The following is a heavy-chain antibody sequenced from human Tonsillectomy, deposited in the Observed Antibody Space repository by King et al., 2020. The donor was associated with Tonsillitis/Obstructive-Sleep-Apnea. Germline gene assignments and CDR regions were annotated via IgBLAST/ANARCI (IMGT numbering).Heavy chain of an antibody. CDR2: ISWNSGNI. CDR3: AKYSRSADYYYMDV. J-gene: IGHJ6*03. CDR1: GFTFDDYA. Sequence: VQLVESGGGLVQPGRSLRVSCAASGFTFDDYAMHWVRQAPGKGLEGVSGISWNSGNIGYADSVRGRFTISRDNAKNSLYLQMKSLRAEDTALYYCAKYSRSADYYYMDVWGKGTTVTVSS. V-gene: IGHV3-9*01.